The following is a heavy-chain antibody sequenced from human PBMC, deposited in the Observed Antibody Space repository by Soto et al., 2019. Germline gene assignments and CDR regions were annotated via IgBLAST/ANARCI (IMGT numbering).Heavy chain of an antibody. CDR2: IKQDGSEK. CDR1: GFTFSGYG. Sequence: PGGSLRLSCAASGFTFSGYGMHWVRQAPGKGLEWVANIKQDGSEKYYVDSVKGRFTISRDNAKNSLYLQMNSLRAEDTAVYYCARFRGFGELLYHFDYWGQGTLVTVSS. CDR3: ARFRGFGELLYHFDY. J-gene: IGHJ4*02. D-gene: IGHD3-10*01. V-gene: IGHV3-7*01.